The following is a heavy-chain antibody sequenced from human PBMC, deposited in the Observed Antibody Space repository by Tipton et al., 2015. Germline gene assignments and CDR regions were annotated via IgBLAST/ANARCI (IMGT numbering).Heavy chain of an antibody. V-gene: IGHV3-74*03. J-gene: IGHJ4*02. CDR2: IDSDESST. CDR1: GFSFRHYR. Sequence: SLRLSCAASGFSFRHYRMHWVRQAPGKGLVWVSRIDSDESSTTYADSVRGRFTISRDNAQNSLFLQLHSLTAEDTAFYYCATYTHWLAWDYWGQGTLVIVSS. D-gene: IGHD6-19*01. CDR3: ATYTHWLAWDY.